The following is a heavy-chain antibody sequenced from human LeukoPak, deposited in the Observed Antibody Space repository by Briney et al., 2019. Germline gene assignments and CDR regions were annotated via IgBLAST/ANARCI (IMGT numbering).Heavy chain of an antibody. D-gene: IGHD3-10*01. CDR2: IRYDGSNK. V-gene: IGHV3-30*02. CDR1: GFTFSSYG. J-gene: IGHJ3*02. Sequence: GGSLRLSCAASGFTFSSYGMHWVRQAPGKGLEWVAFIRYDGSNKYCADSVKGRFTISRDNSKNTLYLQMNSLRAEDTAVYYCVKDWGVLPDYTADGFDIWGPGTMVTVSS. CDR3: VKDWGVLPDYTADGFDI.